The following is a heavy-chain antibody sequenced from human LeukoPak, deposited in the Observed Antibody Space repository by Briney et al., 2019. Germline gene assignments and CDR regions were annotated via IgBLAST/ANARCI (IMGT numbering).Heavy chain of an antibody. D-gene: IGHD3-10*01. CDR3: ARGPDYYYGSGSYYNAYYFDY. CDR1: GFTFSSYA. Sequence: GGSLRLSCAASGFTFSSYAMSWVRQAPGKGLEWVSSISSSSSYIYYADSVKGRFTISRDNAKNSLYLQMNSLRAEDTAVYYCARGPDYYYGSGSYYNAYYFDYWGQGTLVTVSS. V-gene: IGHV3-21*01. J-gene: IGHJ4*02. CDR2: ISSSSSYI.